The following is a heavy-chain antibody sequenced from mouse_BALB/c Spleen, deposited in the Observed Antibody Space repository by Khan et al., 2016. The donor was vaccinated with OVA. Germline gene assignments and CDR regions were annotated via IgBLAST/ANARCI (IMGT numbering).Heavy chain of an antibody. CDR2: ISSGGTT. CDR3: ARVDLFTY. V-gene: IGHV5-6-5*01. Sequence: EVELVESGGDLVKPGGSLKLSCAASGFTFSNYAMSWVRQTPEKRLEWVASISSGGTTYYPDSVKGRFTISRDNARNILYLQMTSLRSEDTAMFYCARVDLFTYWCQGTLVTVSA. J-gene: IGHJ3*01. CDR1: GFTFSNYA.